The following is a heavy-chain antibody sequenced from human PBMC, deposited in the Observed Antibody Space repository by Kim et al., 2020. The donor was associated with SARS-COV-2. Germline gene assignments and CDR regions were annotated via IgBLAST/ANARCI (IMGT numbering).Heavy chain of an antibody. J-gene: IGHJ6*02. D-gene: IGHD3-9*01. V-gene: IGHV1-18*04. CDR1: GYIFTTYG. CDR3: ARSSGILSGYYIDYHYFGMDL. CDR2: ISAYNGDP. Sequence: ASVKVSCKASGYIFTTYGIGWVRQAPGQGLEWMGWISAYNGDPKYAQNLQGRPTMTTDTSTTTAYMELRSLRSDDTAVYYWARSSGILSGYYIDYHYFGMDLWGQETTVTVSS.